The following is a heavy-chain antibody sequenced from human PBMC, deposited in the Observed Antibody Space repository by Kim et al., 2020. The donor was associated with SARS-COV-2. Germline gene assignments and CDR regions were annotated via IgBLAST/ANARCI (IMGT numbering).Heavy chain of an antibody. D-gene: IGHD6-19*01. V-gene: IGHV3-33*05. J-gene: IGHJ4*02. CDR2: ISYDGSNK. CDR1: GFTFSSYG. Sequence: GGSLRLSCAASGFTFSSYGMHWVRQAPGKGLEWVAVISYDGSNKYYADSVKGRFTISRDNSKNTLYLQMNSMRAEDTAVYYCARGGGGWYYFDYWGQGTLVTVSS. CDR3: ARGGGGWYYFDY.